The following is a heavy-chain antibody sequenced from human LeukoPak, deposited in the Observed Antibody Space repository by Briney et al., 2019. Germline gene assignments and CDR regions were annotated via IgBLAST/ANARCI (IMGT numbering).Heavy chain of an antibody. J-gene: IGHJ1*01. CDR2: IKQDGSEK. D-gene: IGHD2-2*01. V-gene: IGHV3-7*01. Sequence: PGGSLRLSCAASGFTFSTNWMTWVRQAPGKGLEWVANIKQDGSEKYYVDSVKCRFTVSRDNAKNSVFLLMNSLRADDTAVYYCARDREVPTPDEYFEHWGQGTLVTVSS. CDR3: ARDREVPTPDEYFEH. CDR1: GFTFSTNW.